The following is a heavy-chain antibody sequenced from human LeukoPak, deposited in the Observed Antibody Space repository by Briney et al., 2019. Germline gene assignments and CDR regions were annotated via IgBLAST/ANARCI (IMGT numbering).Heavy chain of an antibody. Sequence: ASVKVSCKASGGTFSSYAISWVRQAPGQGLEWMGRIIPIFGTANYAQKFQGRVTITTDGSTSTAYMELSSLRSEDTAVYYCARMTDGSGWYPNWFDPWGQGTLVTVSS. CDR1: GGTFSSYA. V-gene: IGHV1-69*05. CDR3: ARMTDGSGWYPNWFDP. D-gene: IGHD6-19*01. J-gene: IGHJ5*02. CDR2: IIPIFGTA.